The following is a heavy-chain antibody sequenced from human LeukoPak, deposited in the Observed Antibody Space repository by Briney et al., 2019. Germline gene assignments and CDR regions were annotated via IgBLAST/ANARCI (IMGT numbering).Heavy chain of an antibody. J-gene: IGHJ4*02. CDR2: ISGSGGST. Sequence: GGSLRLSCAASGFTFSSYAMSWVRQAPGKGLEWVSAISGSGGSTYYADSVKGRLTISRDNSKNTLYLQMNSLRAEDTAVYYCAKGDDSSGYYPGGADYWGQGTLVTVSS. CDR3: AKGDDSSGYYPGGADY. D-gene: IGHD3-22*01. V-gene: IGHV3-23*01. CDR1: GFTFSSYA.